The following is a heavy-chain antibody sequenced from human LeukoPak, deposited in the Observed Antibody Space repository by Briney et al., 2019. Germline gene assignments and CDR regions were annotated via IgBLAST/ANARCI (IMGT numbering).Heavy chain of an antibody. CDR3: AKDPDGAAWFDP. CDR2: IGVSGGNT. J-gene: IGHJ5*02. CDR1: GFTFSTYA. Sequence: PGGSLRLSCAASGFTFSTYAMTWVRQAQGTGRGWVSTIGVSGGNTYYADSVKGRFTISRDNSKNTVYLQMNSLRAEDTAVYYCAKDPDGAAWFDPWGQGTLVTVSS. V-gene: IGHV3-23*01.